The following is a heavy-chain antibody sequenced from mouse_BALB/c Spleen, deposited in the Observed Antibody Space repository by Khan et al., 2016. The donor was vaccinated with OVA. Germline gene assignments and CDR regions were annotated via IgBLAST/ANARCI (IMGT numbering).Heavy chain of an antibody. CDR3: ARGGAAYYRNDGGAMEY. J-gene: IGHJ4*01. V-gene: IGHV9-4*02. Sequence: QIQLVQSGPELKKPGETVRISCKASGYTFTTAGIQWVQKMPGKGLKWIGWINTHSGVPNYAEDLTGRFAFSLEISGNTVYLQITNLNNEDTATYFCARGGAAYYRNDGGAMEYWGQGTSVTVSS. CDR2: INTHSGVP. D-gene: IGHD2-14*01. CDR1: GYTFTTAG.